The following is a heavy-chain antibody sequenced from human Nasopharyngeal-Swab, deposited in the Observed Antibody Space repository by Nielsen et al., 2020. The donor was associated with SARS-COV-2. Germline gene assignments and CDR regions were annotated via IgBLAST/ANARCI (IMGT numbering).Heavy chain of an antibody. J-gene: IGHJ4*02. CDR3: AKTVGNCSSTSCYRAYYFDY. D-gene: IGHD2-2*01. CDR2: ISSSSSTI. V-gene: IGHV3-48*01. Sequence: GESLKISCAASGFTFSSYSMNWVRQAPGKGLEWVSYISSSSSTIYYADSVKGRFTISRDNAKNSLYLQMNSLRAEDTAVYYCAKTVGNCSSTSCYRAYYFDYWGQGTLVTVSS. CDR1: GFTFSSYS.